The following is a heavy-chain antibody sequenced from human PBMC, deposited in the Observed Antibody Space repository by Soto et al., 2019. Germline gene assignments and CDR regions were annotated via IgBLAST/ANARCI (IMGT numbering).Heavy chain of an antibody. J-gene: IGHJ6*02. CDR3: AGAEQIPSYYYYGMDV. Sequence: GESLKISCQGSGYSFTIYWIGWVRQMPGKGLEWMGIIYPGDSDTRYSPSFQGQVTISADKSISTAYLQWSSLKASDTAMYYCAGAEQIPSYYYYGMDVWGQGTTVTVSS. CDR1: GYSFTIYW. V-gene: IGHV5-51*01. D-gene: IGHD6-13*01. CDR2: IYPGDSDT.